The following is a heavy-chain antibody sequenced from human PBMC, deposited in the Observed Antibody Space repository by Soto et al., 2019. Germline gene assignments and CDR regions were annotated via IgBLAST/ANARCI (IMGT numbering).Heavy chain of an antibody. Sequence: GASVKVSCKASGYTFTSYDINWVRQATGQGLEWMGWMNPNSGNTGYAQKFQGRVTMTRNTSISTAYMELSSLRSEDTAVYYCARYRTAIDYGDPPGDFDIWGQGTMVTVSS. CDR1: GYTFTSYD. J-gene: IGHJ3*02. CDR2: MNPNSGNT. CDR3: ARYRTAIDYGDPPGDFDI. D-gene: IGHD4-17*01. V-gene: IGHV1-8*01.